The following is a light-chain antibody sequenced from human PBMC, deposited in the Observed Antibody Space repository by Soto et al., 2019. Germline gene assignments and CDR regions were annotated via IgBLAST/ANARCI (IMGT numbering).Light chain of an antibody. CDR1: RSDVGSYDF. CDR2: EVS. Sequence: QSVLTQPASVSGSPGQSITMSCTGTRSDVGSYDFVSWYQQHPGKAPKLLIYEVSNRPSGVSARFSGSKSDNTASLTISGLQAADEADYFCSSYSSSTVRYVFGSGTKLT. V-gene: IGLV2-14*01. J-gene: IGLJ1*01. CDR3: SSYSSSTVRYV.